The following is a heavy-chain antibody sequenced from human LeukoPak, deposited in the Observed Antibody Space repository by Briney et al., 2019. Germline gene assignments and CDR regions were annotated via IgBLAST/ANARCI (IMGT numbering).Heavy chain of an antibody. CDR2: IYYSGNT. J-gene: IGHJ6*02. CDR1: GGSISNHY. V-gene: IGHV4-59*08. D-gene: IGHD1-26*01. Sequence: PSETLSLTCTVSGGSISNHYWSWFRQPPGKRLEWIAYIYYSGNTNYNPSLKSRVTISVDTSKNQFSLKLSSVTAADTAVYYCASSAPPRRFWELRYYYYGMDVWGQGTTVTVSS. CDR3: ASSAPPRRFWELRYYYYGMDV.